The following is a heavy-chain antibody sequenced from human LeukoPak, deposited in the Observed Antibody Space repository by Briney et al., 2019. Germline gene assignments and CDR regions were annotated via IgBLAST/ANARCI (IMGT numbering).Heavy chain of an antibody. D-gene: IGHD6-13*01. Sequence: GGSLRLSCAASGFTFSSYWMSWVRQAPGKGLEWVAKIKQDGSEKYYVDSVKGRFTISRDNAKNSLYLQMNSLGAEDTAVYYCARRGTSSSWAHFDYWGQGTLVTVSS. V-gene: IGHV3-7*05. J-gene: IGHJ4*02. CDR1: GFTFSSYW. CDR2: IKQDGSEK. CDR3: ARRGTSSSWAHFDY.